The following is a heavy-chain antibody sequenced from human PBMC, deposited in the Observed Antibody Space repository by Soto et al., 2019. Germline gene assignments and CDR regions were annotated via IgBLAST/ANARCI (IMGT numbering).Heavy chain of an antibody. CDR3: ARVSTTAAGPIDH. Sequence: QVQLQESGPGLVKPSDTLSLTCAVSGSSISSRNWWGWIRQPPGKGLEWIGHIYESGNIYLIPSLKSRVTMSLDTSKNQFSLRLNAVTAVDTDVYYCARVSTTAAGPIDHWGQGTLVTVSS. CDR2: IYESGNI. CDR1: GSSISSRNW. J-gene: IGHJ4*02. D-gene: IGHD6-13*01. V-gene: IGHV4-28*05.